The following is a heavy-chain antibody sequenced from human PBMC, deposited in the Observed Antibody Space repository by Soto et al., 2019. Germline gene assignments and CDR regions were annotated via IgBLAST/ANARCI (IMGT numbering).Heavy chain of an antibody. D-gene: IGHD4-17*01. Sequence: GGSLRLSCAASGFAVSSNYMSWFRQAPGKGLEWVSVIYSGGSTYYADSVKGRFTISRDNSKNTLYLQMNSLRAEDTAVYYCARGSRGLRAYYFDYWGQGTLVTVSS. J-gene: IGHJ4*02. CDR2: IYSGGST. CDR1: GFAVSSNY. V-gene: IGHV3-53*01. CDR3: ARGSRGLRAYYFDY.